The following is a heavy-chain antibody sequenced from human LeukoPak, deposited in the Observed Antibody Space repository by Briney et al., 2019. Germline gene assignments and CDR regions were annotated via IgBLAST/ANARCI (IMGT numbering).Heavy chain of an antibody. V-gene: IGHV1-18*01. CDR1: GYSFVLYG. CDR3: ARVAAAAPVDWFDP. Sequence: RASVKVSCKASGYSFVLYGISWVRQAPGQGLEWMGWISAYNGNTNYAQKLQGRVTMTTDTSTSTAYMELRSLRSDDTAVYYCARVAAAAPVDWFDPWGQGTLVTVSS. J-gene: IGHJ5*02. D-gene: IGHD6-13*01. CDR2: ISAYNGNT.